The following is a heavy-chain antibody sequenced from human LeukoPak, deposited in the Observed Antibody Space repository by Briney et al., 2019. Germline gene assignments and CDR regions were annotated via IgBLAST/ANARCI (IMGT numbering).Heavy chain of an antibody. CDR2: INHSGST. D-gene: IGHD1-26*01. J-gene: IGHJ3*02. V-gene: IGHV4-38-2*02. CDR3: AREPDSGSHAMGAFDI. Sequence: SETLSLTCTVSGYSITSAYYWGWIRQPPGKGLEWIGEINHSGSTNYNPSLKSRVTISVDTSKNQFSLKLSSVTAADTAVYYCAREPDSGSHAMGAFDIWGQGTMVTVSS. CDR1: GYSITSAYY.